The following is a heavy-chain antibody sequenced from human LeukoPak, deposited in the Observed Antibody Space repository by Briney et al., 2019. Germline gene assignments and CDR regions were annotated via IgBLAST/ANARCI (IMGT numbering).Heavy chain of an antibody. CDR1: GGSISSSSHY. Sequence: SETLSLTCSVSGGSISSSSHYWDWIRQPPGEGLEWIGYIYYSGSTYYNPSLKSRVTISVDTSKNQFSLKLRSVTAADTAVYYCARDNYYDSSGYTDYWGQGTLVTVSS. CDR2: IYYSGST. CDR3: ARDNYYDSSGYTDY. D-gene: IGHD3-22*01. V-gene: IGHV4-39*07. J-gene: IGHJ4*02.